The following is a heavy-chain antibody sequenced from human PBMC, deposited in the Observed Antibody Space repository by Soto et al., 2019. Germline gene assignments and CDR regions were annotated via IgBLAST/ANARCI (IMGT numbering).Heavy chain of an antibody. Sequence: ASVKVSCKASGYTFTSYGISWVRQAPGQGLEWMGWISAYNGNTNYAQKLQGRVTMTTDTSTSTAYMELRSLRSDDTAAYYCARYYDFWSGYRNYYYYYMDVWGKGTTVTVSS. D-gene: IGHD3-3*01. J-gene: IGHJ6*03. CDR2: ISAYNGNT. V-gene: IGHV1-18*01. CDR3: ARYYDFWSGYRNYYYYYMDV. CDR1: GYTFTSYG.